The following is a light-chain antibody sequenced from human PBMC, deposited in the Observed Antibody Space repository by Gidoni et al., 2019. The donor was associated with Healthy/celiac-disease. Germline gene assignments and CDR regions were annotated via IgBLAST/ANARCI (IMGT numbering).Light chain of an antibody. V-gene: IGKV4-1*01. CDR3: QQYYSTPSWT. CDR2: WAS. J-gene: IGKJ2*02. Sequence: DIVMTQSPDSLAVSLGERATINCKSRQSVLYSSNNKNYLAWYQQKPGHPPKLLIYWASTRESGVPARFSGSGSVTDFPLTISSLQAEYVAVYYCQQYYSTPSWTFGQGTKLEIK. CDR1: QSVLYSSNNKNY.